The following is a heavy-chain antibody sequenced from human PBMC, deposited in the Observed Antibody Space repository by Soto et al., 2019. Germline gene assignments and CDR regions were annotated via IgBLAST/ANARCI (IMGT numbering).Heavy chain of an antibody. D-gene: IGHD2-15*01. CDR3: ARVGSHKMVGDTYGFAP. J-gene: IGHJ5*02. Sequence: GQGLEWMGWISAYNGNTSYAQKLQGRVTRTTDTSTSTACMELRSLRSDDTAVYFCARVGSHKMVGDTYGFAPWGQGTLVTVSS. CDR2: ISAYNGNT. V-gene: IGHV1-18*01.